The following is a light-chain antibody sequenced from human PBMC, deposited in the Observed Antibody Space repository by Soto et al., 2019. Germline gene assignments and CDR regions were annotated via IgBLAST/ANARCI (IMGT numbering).Light chain of an antibody. V-gene: IGLV2-11*01. CDR2: EVS. CDR3: CSYAGTYTVV. Sequence: QSALTQPRSVSGSPGQSVTISCTGTSSDVGDYNYVSWYQQHPGKAPKFIIYEVSKRPSGVPDRFSGSKSGNTASLTISELQAEDEADYYCCSYAGTYTVVFGGGTKLTVL. CDR1: SSDVGDYNY. J-gene: IGLJ2*01.